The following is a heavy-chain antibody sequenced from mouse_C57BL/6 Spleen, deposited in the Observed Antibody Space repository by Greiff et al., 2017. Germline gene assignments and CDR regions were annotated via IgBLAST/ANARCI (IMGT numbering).Heavy chain of an antibody. J-gene: IGHJ1*03. CDR1: GYAFTNYL. CDR2: INPGSGGT. V-gene: IGHV1-54*01. CDR3: ARGDYYGSSYGYFDV. Sequence: QVQLQQSGAELVRPGTSVKVSCKASGYAFTNYLIEWVKQRPGQGLEWIGVINPGSGGTNYNEKFKGKATLTADNSYSTAYMQLSSLTSEDPAVYFCARGDYYGSSYGYFDVWGTGTTVTVSS. D-gene: IGHD1-1*01.